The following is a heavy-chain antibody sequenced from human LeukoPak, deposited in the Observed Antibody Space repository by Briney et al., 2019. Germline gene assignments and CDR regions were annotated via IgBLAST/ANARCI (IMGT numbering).Heavy chain of an antibody. D-gene: IGHD3-9*01. CDR1: GGSISSGGYY. CDR3: ARERGLRYFDWLPLYYYGMDV. Sequence: SETLSLTCTVSGGSISSGGYYWSWIRQHPGKGLEWIGYIYYSGSTYYNPSLKSRVTISVDTSKNQFSLKLSSVTAADTAVYYCARERGLRYFDWLPLYYYGMDVWGQGTTVTVSS. CDR2: IYYSGST. J-gene: IGHJ6*02. V-gene: IGHV4-31*03.